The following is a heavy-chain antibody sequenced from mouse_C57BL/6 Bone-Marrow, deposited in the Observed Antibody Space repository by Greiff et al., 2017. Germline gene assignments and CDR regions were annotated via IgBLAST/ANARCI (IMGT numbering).Heavy chain of an antibody. V-gene: IGHV5-4*01. Sequence: EVKLMESGGGLVKPGGYLKLSCAASGFTFSSYAMSWVRQTPEKRLEWVATISDGGSYTYYPDNVKGRFTIARDNAKTNLYLQMGHLKSEDTAMYYCARDCDYYGSSYDCFDYWGQGTTLTVTS. CDR3: ARDCDYYGSSYDCFDY. J-gene: IGHJ2*01. CDR1: GFTFSSYA. CDR2: ISDGGSYT. D-gene: IGHD1-1*01.